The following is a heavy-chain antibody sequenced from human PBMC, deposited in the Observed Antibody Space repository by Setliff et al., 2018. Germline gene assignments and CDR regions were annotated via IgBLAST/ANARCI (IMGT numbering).Heavy chain of an antibody. Sequence: GGSLRLSCAASGFTFSSYAMSWVRQAPGKGLEWVSLITGSGGGTYYADSVKGRLTISRDNSKNTLYLQMNSLRAEDTAVYYCARDAYSSSWDYWGQGTLVTVSS. CDR2: ITGSGGGT. CDR3: ARDAYSSSWDY. V-gene: IGHV3-23*01. CDR1: GFTFSSYA. D-gene: IGHD6-13*01. J-gene: IGHJ4*02.